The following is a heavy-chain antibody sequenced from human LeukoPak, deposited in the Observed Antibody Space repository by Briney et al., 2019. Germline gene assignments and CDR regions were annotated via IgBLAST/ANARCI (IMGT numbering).Heavy chain of an antibody. CDR1: GYRFTSYW. D-gene: IGHD6-19*01. V-gene: IGHV5-51*01. Sequence: KLGESLNTSCQGSGYRFTSYWIGWVRQLPGKGLEWMGIIYPGDSETRYSPSFQGQVTISADKSSRIAYLQWNSLKTTDTAKYYCASPLGYSSGWPPVGYWGQGTLVTVSS. J-gene: IGHJ4*02. CDR2: IYPGDSET. CDR3: ASPLGYSSGWPPVGY.